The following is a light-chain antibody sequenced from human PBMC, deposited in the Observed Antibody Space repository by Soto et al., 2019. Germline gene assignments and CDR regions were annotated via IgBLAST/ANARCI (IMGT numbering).Light chain of an antibody. CDR2: EVN. Sequence: QSALTQPPSASGSPGQSVTISCTGTSSDVGGYKYVSWYQQHPGKAPKLMIFEVNKRPSGVPDRFSGSKSGNTASLTVSGLGAEDEADYYCSSYAGINNVGVFGTGTKVTVL. V-gene: IGLV2-8*01. CDR1: SSDVGGYKY. J-gene: IGLJ1*01. CDR3: SSYAGINNVGV.